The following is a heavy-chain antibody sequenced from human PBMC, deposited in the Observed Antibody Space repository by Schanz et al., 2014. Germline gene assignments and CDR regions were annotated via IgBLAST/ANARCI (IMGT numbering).Heavy chain of an antibody. J-gene: IGHJ6*02. CDR1: GFTFRDYY. CDR2: ISHSGGSK. Sequence: VQLVESGGGLVKPGGSLRLSCAASGFTFRDYYMSWVRQAPGKGLEWVSSISHSGGSKYYADSVKGRFTISRDNSENTLYLQMNSLSADDTAVFYCAKGMGYCSGGTCYDYYYYGLDVWGQGTTVTASS. V-gene: IGHV3-23*04. D-gene: IGHD2-15*01. CDR3: AKGMGYCSGGTCYDYYYYGLDV.